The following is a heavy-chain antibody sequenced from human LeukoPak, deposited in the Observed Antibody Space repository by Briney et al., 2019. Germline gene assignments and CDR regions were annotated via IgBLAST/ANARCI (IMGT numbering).Heavy chain of an antibody. CDR2: ISSSSSYI. V-gene: IGHV3-21*01. Sequence: GGSLRLSCAASGFTFSSYSMNWVRQAPGKGLEWVSSISSSSSYIYYADSVKGRFTISRDNAKNSLYPQMNSLRAEDTAVYYCASDSSSWYEADSMDVWGQGTTVTVSS. CDR3: ASDSSSWYEADSMDV. CDR1: GFTFSSYS. J-gene: IGHJ6*02. D-gene: IGHD6-13*01.